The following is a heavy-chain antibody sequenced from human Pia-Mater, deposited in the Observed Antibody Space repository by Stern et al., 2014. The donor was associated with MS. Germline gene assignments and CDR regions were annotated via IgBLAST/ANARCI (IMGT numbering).Heavy chain of an antibody. Sequence: EVQLVESGGGLVKPGGSLRLSCAASGFTFSTYSMNWVRQAPGKGLEWVSSISSGSDYIYYAESVKGRFAISRDNAKNSLSVQMNSLRAEDTAVYYCAREGYSYYEFDSWGQGTLVTVSS. V-gene: IGHV3-21*06. CDR3: AREGYSYYEFDS. CDR1: GFTFSTYS. J-gene: IGHJ4*02. CDR2: ISSGSDYI. D-gene: IGHD5-24*01.